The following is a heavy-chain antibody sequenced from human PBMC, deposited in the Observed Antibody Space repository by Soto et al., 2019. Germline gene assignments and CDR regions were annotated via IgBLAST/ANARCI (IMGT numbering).Heavy chain of an antibody. CDR1: GGSISSYY. D-gene: IGHD2-15*01. CDR2: IYYSGST. V-gene: IGHV4-59*01. Sequence: SETLSLTCTVSGGSISSYYRRWIRQPPGKGLEWIGYIYYSGSTNYNPSLKSRVTISVDTSKNQFSLKLSSVTAADTAVYYCASGGSCYSRYCYFDYWGQGTLVTVSS. J-gene: IGHJ4*02. CDR3: ASGGSCYSRYCYFDY.